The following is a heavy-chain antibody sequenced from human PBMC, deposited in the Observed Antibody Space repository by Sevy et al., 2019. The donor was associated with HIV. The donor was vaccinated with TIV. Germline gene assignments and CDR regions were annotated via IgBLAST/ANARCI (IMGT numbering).Heavy chain of an antibody. CDR3: TTDLEHQLVRYYFNY. Sequence: GGSLRLSCAASEFIFTNAWMSWVRQTPGKGLEWVGRIKSKTDGGTTDYAGPVKGRFTISRDDSKKTLYLQMNSLKTEDTAVYYCTTDLEHQLVRYYFNYWGQGTLVTVSS. D-gene: IGHD6-13*01. CDR1: EFIFTNAW. J-gene: IGHJ4*02. CDR2: IKSKTDGGTT. V-gene: IGHV3-15*01.